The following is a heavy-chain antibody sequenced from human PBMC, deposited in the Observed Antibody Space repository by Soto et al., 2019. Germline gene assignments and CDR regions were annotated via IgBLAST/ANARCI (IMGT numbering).Heavy chain of an antibody. J-gene: IGHJ4*02. Sequence: ASVKVSCKASGYTFTSYYMHWVRQAPGQGLEWMGIINPSGGSTSYAQKFQGRVTMTRDTSTSTVYMELSSLRSEDTAVYYCARDSSYGGYPVHYFDYWGQGTLVTVSS. V-gene: IGHV1-46*01. CDR3: ARDSSYGGYPVHYFDY. CDR2: INPSGGST. D-gene: IGHD5-12*01. CDR1: GYTFTSYY.